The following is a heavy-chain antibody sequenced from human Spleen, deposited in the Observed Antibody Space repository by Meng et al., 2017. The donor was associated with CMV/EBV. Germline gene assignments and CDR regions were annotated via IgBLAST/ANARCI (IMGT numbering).Heavy chain of an antibody. D-gene: IGHD3-9*01. Sequence: QVQLVQSGAEVKKPGAAVKVSCKASGYTFTGYSLHWVRQAPGQGLEWMGRINPDSGGANYAEKFQGRVTMTRNNSISTAYMRLSSLRSEDTAVYYCARASDWLLRGDFDYWGQGTLVTVSS. CDR3: ARASDWLLRGDFDY. J-gene: IGHJ4*02. CDR1: GYTFTGYS. V-gene: IGHV1-2*06. CDR2: INPDSGGA.